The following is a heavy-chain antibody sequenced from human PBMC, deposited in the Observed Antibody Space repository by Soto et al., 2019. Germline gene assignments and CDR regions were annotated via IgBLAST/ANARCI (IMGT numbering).Heavy chain of an antibody. V-gene: IGHV1-69*06. D-gene: IGHD3-22*01. CDR3: ARGGSGYTWFNEF. J-gene: IGHJ4*02. Sequence: QVHLVQSGAEVKKPGSSVKVSCKASGGTFNTFAISWVRQAPGQGLEWIGGIIPIFGPANYAQKFQGRVTITADKSTNTAYLEVNSLTSEDTAVYYCARGGSGYTWFNEFWGQGTLVTVSS. CDR2: IIPIFGPA. CDR1: GGTFNTFA.